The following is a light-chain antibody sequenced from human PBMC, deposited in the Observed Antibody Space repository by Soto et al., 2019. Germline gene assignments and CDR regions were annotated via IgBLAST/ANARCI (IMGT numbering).Light chain of an antibody. V-gene: IGLV2-14*01. J-gene: IGLJ3*02. CDR1: SSDVGAYNY. Sequence: QSALTQPASVSGSPGQSITISCTGTSSDVGAYNYVSWYQQHPGKAPKLMIFEVTNRPSGVSNRFSGSKSGNTASLTISGLQAEDEADYYCSSYTSFRPWVFGGGTQLTVL. CDR3: SSYTSFRPWV. CDR2: EVT.